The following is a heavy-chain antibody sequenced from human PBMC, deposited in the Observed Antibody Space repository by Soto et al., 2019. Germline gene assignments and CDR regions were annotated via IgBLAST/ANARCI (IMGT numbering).Heavy chain of an antibody. CDR2: VRSRVRGHAI. Sequence: EMQLMESGGALVRPGGSLQLSCRASGFTFSAFPIHWVRQASGKGLEWVGRVRSRVRGHAIAYAASVTGRFTISRADTQNTAYLHMTSLNMEDTAVYYCARKSAEGYMKNNGFDPWGPGTLVTVSS. CDR1: GFTFSAFP. V-gene: IGHV3-73*02. CDR3: ARKSAEGYMKNNGFDP. J-gene: IGHJ5*02. D-gene: IGHD5-12*01.